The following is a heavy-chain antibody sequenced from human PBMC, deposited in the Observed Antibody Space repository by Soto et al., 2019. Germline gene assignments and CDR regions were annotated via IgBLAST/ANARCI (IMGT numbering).Heavy chain of an antibody. CDR3: ARGPASLVTEYFDY. J-gene: IGHJ4*02. CDR1: GGSFSGYY. V-gene: IGHV4-34*01. D-gene: IGHD2-15*01. CDR2: INHSGNT. Sequence: QVQLQHWGAGLLKPSETLSLTCDVYGGSFSGYYWSWLRQPPGKGLEWIGEINHSGNTNYNPTLKSIVTMSVDTSKNQMSLKLNSVTAADTAVYYCARGPASLVTEYFDYWGQGTLVTVSS.